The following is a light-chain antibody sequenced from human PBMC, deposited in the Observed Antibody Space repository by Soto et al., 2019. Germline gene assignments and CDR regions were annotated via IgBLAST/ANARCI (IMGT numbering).Light chain of an antibody. J-gene: IGKJ1*01. V-gene: IGKV3-15*01. CDR2: GAS. CDR3: QQYNNWWT. Sequence: EIVMTQSPATLSVSPGERATLSCRASQSVSSNLAWYQQKPGQAPRLLIYGASTRATGIPARFSGSGSGTEFTLTISSLQSEEFAVYYCQQYNNWWTFGHGTKVEIK. CDR1: QSVSSN.